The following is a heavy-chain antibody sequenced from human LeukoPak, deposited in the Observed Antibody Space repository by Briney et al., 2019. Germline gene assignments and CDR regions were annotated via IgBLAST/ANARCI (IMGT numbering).Heavy chain of an antibody. J-gene: IGHJ4*02. CDR1: GFTFSSYS. V-gene: IGHV3-21*01. D-gene: IGHD6-19*01. Sequence: GGSLRLSCAASGFTFSSYSMNWVRQAPGKGLEWVSSISSSSSYIYYADSVKGRFTISRDNAKNSLYLQMNSLRAEDTAVYYCTRHVDGGGWELDSWGQGTLVTVPS. CDR3: TRHVDGGGWELDS. CDR2: ISSSSSYI.